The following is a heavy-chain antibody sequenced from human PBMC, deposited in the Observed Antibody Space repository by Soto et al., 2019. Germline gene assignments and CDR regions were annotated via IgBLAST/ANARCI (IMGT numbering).Heavy chain of an antibody. CDR3: ARDEAYADILPGGAAFDI. CDR1: WFTFTTYG. V-gene: IGHV1-18*01. CDR2: ISAYNGNT. J-gene: IGHJ3*02. Sequence: VSCKGSWFTFTTYGIRLGRQAPGQRLEWMGWISAYNGNTNYAQKLQGRVTMTTDTSTSKGYMEVTSMRSDDQALPYCARDEAYADILPGGAAFDIWGPGTVVTVSS. D-gene: IGHD3-9*01.